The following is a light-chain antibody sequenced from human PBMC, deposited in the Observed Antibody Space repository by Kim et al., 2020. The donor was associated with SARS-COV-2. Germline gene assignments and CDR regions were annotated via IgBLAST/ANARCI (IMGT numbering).Light chain of an antibody. CDR2: QDS. V-gene: IGLV3-1*01. CDR3: QAWDSSFWV. J-gene: IGLJ3*02. Sequence: SVSPGQTASITCSGDKLGDKYACWYQQKPGQSPVLVIYQDSKRPSGIPERFSGSNSGNTATLPISGTQAMDEADYYCQAWDSSFWVFGGGTQLTVL. CDR1: KLGDKY.